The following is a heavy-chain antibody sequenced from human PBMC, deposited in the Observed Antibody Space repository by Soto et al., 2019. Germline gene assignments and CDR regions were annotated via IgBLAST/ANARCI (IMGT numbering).Heavy chain of an antibody. Sequence: EVQPLESGGGLVQPGGSLRLSCAASGFTFSSYAMSWVCQAPGKGPDWVSGISGSGGSTYYADSVKGRFTISRDNAKNSLYLQMNSLRAEDTAVYYCARNSGYPSRYYYYGMDVWGQGTTVTVSS. CDR1: GFTFSSYA. D-gene: IGHD5-12*01. CDR2: ISGSGGST. J-gene: IGHJ6*02. CDR3: ARNSGYPSRYYYYGMDV. V-gene: IGHV3-23*01.